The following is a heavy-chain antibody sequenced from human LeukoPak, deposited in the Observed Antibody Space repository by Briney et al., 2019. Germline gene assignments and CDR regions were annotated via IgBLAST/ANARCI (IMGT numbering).Heavy chain of an antibody. CDR1: GGTFSSYA. J-gene: IGHJ6*02. D-gene: IGHD3-10*01. V-gene: IGHV1-69*13. Sequence: GASVKVSCKASGGTFSSYAISWVRQAPGQGLEWMGGIIPIFGTANYAQKFQGRVTITADESTSTAYMELSSLRSEDTAVYYCAREVRGFGEYYYGMDVWGQGTTVTVSS. CDR2: IIPIFGTA. CDR3: AREVRGFGEYYYGMDV.